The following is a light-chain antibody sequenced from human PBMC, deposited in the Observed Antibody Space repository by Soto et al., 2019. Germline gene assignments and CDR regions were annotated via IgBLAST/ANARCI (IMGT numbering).Light chain of an antibody. CDR3: ASWDDSLSGGV. V-gene: IGLV1-44*01. Sequence: QSVLTQPPSASGTPGQRVIIPCSGSNSNIGTYTVNWYQQLPGTAPKLLIYTDYQRPSGVPDRFSGSRSGTSASLAISGLQSEDEADYYCASWDDSLSGGVFGGGTKLTVL. CDR2: TDY. CDR1: NSNIGTYT. J-gene: IGLJ3*02.